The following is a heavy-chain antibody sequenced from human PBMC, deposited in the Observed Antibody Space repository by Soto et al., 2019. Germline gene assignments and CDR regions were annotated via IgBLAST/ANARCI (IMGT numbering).Heavy chain of an antibody. CDR3: ATSPRFGPLDGMDV. J-gene: IGHJ6*02. CDR1: GYTFTGYY. D-gene: IGHD3-16*01. V-gene: IGHV1-2*04. Sequence: QVQLVQSGAEVKKPGASVKVSCKASGYTFTGYYMHWVRQAPGQGPEWMRWINPNSGGTNYAQKFEGWVTLTRDPSISTAYMELSRLRSDDRAVYYCATSPRFGPLDGMDVWGQGTTVTVSS. CDR2: INPNSGGT.